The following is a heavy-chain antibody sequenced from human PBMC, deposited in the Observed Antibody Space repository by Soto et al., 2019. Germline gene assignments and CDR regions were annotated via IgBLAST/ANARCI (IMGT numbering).Heavy chain of an antibody. V-gene: IGHV6-1*01. CDR1: GDSVSSNSAA. CDR2: TYYRSKWYN. CDR3: ARDVTDPPAGTGWFDP. J-gene: IGHJ5*02. Sequence: SQTLSLTCAISGDSVSSNSAAWNWIRQSPSRGLEWLGRTYYRSKWYNDYAVSVKSRITINPDTSKNQFSLQLNSVTPEDTAVYYCARDVTDPPAGTGWFDPWGQGTLVTVSS. D-gene: IGHD6-13*01.